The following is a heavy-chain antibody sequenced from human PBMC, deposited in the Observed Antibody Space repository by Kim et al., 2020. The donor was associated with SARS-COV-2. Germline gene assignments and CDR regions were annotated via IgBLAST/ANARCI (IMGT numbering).Heavy chain of an antibody. CDR2: ISSSGSTI. V-gene: IGHV3-48*04. Sequence: GGSLRLSCAASGFTFSTYYMNWVRQAPGKGLEWVSYISSSGSTIYYADSVKGRFTLSRDNAKKSLYLQMSSLRAEDTAVYYCARDTPHTSGNMDYCGHGT. J-gene: IGHJ4*01. D-gene: IGHD2-15*01. CDR3: ARDTPHTSGNMDY. CDR1: GFTFSTYY.